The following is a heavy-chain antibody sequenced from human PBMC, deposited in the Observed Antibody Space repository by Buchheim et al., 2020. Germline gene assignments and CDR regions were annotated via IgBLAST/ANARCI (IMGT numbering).Heavy chain of an antibody. CDR1: GGTFSSYA. V-gene: IGHV1-8*02. J-gene: IGHJ6*02. D-gene: IGHD2-2*01. CDR2: MNPNSGNT. CDR3: ARLLARVVPAAHYYDYYGMDV. Sequence: QVQLVQSGAEVKKPGSSVKVSCKASGGTFSSYAISWVRQAPGQGLEWMGWMNPNSGNTGYAQKFQGRVTMTRNTSISTAYMELSSLRSEDTAVYYCARLLARVVPAAHYYDYYGMDVWGQGTT.